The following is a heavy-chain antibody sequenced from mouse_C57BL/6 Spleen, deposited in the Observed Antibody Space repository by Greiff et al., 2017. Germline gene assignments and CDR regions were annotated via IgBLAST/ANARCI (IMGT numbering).Heavy chain of an antibody. D-gene: IGHD1-1*01. CDR1: GYTFTSYW. CDR3: ARSFITTVVAPPYAMDY. V-gene: IGHV1-7*01. J-gene: IGHJ4*01. Sequence: QVQLKQSGAELAKPGASVKLSCKASGYTFTSYWMHWVKQRPGQGLEWIGYINPSSGYTKYNQKFKDKATLTADKSSSTAYMQLSSLTYEDSAVYYCARSFITTVVAPPYAMDYWGQGTSVTVSS. CDR2: INPSSGYT.